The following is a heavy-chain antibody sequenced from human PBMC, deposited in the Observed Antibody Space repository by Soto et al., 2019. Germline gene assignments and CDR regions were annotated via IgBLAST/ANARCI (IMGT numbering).Heavy chain of an antibody. CDR2: IYYSGST. CDR1: GGSISSYY. J-gene: IGHJ5*02. Sequence: SETLSLTCTVSGGSISSYYWSWIRQPPGKGLEWIGYIYYSGSTNYNPSLKSRVTISVDTSKNQFSLKLSSVPAADTAVYYWARGGFYSKKIWFDPRGEGTPVTVSS. V-gene: IGHV4-59*12. CDR3: ARGGFYSKKIWFDP. D-gene: IGHD4-4*01.